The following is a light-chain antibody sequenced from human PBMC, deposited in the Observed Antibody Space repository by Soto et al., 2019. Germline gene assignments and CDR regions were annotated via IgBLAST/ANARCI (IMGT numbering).Light chain of an antibody. Sequence: DIQMTQSPSTLSASVGDRVTITCRASQSISSWLAWYQQKQGKAPKLLIYKASSLESGVPSRFSGSGSGTELTITISSLQPDDCETYYCQQYNSYSEAFGQGTKVDIK. CDR1: QSISSW. J-gene: IGKJ1*01. CDR2: KAS. CDR3: QQYNSYSEA. V-gene: IGKV1-5*03.